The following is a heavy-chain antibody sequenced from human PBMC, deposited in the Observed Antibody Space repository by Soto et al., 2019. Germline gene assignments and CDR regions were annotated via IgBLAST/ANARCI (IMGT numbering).Heavy chain of an antibody. CDR1: GGSISSGDYY. J-gene: IGHJ5*02. CDR3: ARGENPYYYDSSGGWFDP. CDR2: IYYSGST. Sequence: SETLSLTCTVSGGSISSGDYYWSWIRQPPGKGLEWIGYIYYSGSTYYNPSLKSRVTISVDTSKNQFSLKLSSVTAADTAVYYCARGENPYYYDSSGGWFDPWGQGTLDTVS. D-gene: IGHD3-22*01. V-gene: IGHV4-30-4*01.